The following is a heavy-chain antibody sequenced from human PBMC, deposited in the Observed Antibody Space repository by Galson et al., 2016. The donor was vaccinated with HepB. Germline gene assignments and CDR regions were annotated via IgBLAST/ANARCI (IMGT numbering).Heavy chain of an antibody. V-gene: IGHV3-23*01. CDR3: TRIVSTMVRGVTYNWFDP. CDR2: ISGSGIGT. D-gene: IGHD3-10*01. CDR1: GFTFSSYA. J-gene: IGHJ5*02. Sequence: SLRLSCAASGFTFSSYAINWVRQAPGKGLEWVSGISGSGIGTYYADSVKGRFTISRDNSKNTLYLQMNSQRAEDTAVYYCTRIVSTMVRGVTYNWFDPWGQGTLVTVSS.